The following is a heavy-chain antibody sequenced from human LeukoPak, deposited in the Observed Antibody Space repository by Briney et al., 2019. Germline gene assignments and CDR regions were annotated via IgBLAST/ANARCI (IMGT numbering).Heavy chain of an antibody. D-gene: IGHD1-26*01. Sequence: GASVKVSCKASGGTFSSYAISWVRQAPGQGLEWMGGIIPIFGTANYAQKFQGRVTITADESTSTAYMELSSLRSEDTAVYYCARSGGGSYYHYYYGMDVWGQGTTVTVS. V-gene: IGHV1-69*13. J-gene: IGHJ6*02. CDR2: IIPIFGTA. CDR3: ARSGGGSYYHYYYGMDV. CDR1: GGTFSSYA.